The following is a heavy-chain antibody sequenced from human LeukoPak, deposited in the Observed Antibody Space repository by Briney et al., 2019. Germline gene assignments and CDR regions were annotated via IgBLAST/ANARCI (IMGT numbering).Heavy chain of an antibody. V-gene: IGHV3-23*01. CDR2: ISGSGGST. CDR3: ARTLGYCTNGVCFDQVVDY. Sequence: GGSLRLSCAASGFTFSSYAMSWFRQAPGKGLEWVSAISGSGGSTYYADSVKGRFTISRDNSKNTLYLQMNSLRAEDTAVYYCARTLGYCTNGVCFDQVVDYWGQGTLVTVSS. J-gene: IGHJ4*02. D-gene: IGHD2-8*01. CDR1: GFTFSSYA.